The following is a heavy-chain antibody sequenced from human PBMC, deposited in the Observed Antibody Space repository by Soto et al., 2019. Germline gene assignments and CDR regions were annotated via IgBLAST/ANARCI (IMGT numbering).Heavy chain of an antibody. V-gene: IGHV3-23*01. D-gene: IGHD3-3*02. Sequence: PGLCXRLSGLASVMSFLIRSISLVRHAPGEGLEFVSTITDTGGDTKYADSVRGRFTMSRDNSKKTLYLQMNSLRVEDSALYYCERGSKDSYKGSRIFELWGRGTLVNVYS. CDR2: ITDTGGDT. J-gene: IGHJ4*02. CDR3: ERGSKDSYKGSRIFEL. CDR1: VMSFLIRS.